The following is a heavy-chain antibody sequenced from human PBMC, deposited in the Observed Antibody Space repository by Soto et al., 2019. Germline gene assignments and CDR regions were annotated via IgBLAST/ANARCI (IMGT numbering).Heavy chain of an antibody. CDR3: ARDRKLHAFDI. Sequence: PGGSLRLSCAASGFTFSSYEVNWVRQAPGKGLEWVSYISSSGSTIYYADSVKGRFTISRDNAKNSLYLQMNSLRAEDTAVYYCARDRKLHAFDIWGQGTMVTVSS. J-gene: IGHJ3*02. CDR2: ISSSGSTI. CDR1: GFTFSSYE. V-gene: IGHV3-48*03.